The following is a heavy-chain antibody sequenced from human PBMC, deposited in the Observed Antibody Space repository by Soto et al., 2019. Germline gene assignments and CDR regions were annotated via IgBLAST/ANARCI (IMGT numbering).Heavy chain of an antibody. V-gene: IGHV4-31*03. J-gene: IGHJ4*02. CDR1: GGSISSGGYY. CDR3: AKDPDFDY. Sequence: SETLSLTRTVSGGSISSGGYYWNWIRQHPGKGLERIGYIYYIGSTYYNPSLKSRVTISLDTSKNQFSLKLSSVTAADTAVYYCAKDPDFDYWGQGTLVTVSS. CDR2: IYYIGST.